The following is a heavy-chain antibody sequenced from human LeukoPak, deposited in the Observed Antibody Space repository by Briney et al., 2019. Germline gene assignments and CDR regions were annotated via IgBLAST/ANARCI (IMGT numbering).Heavy chain of an antibody. Sequence: SETLSLTCAVYDGSFSGYYWSWIRQPPGKGLEWIGEINHSRSTNYNPSLKSRVTISVDTSKNQFSLKLSSVTAADTAVYYCARGSSSWLPYYMDVWGKGTTVTVSS. J-gene: IGHJ6*03. CDR1: DGSFSGYY. V-gene: IGHV4-34*01. CDR2: INHSRST. D-gene: IGHD6-13*01. CDR3: ARGSSSWLPYYMDV.